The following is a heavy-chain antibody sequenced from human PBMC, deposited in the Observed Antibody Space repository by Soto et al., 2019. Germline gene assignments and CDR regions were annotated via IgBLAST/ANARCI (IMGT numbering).Heavy chain of an antibody. CDR1: GDSVSSNSSA. J-gene: IGHJ6*02. CDR3: ARDRWFGAARPYYYYGMDV. CDR2: TYYRSKWYN. D-gene: IGHD6-6*01. V-gene: IGHV6-1*01. Sequence: SQTLSLTCAISGDSVSSNSSAWNWIRQSPSRGLEWLGRTYYRSKWYNDYAVSVKSRITINPDTSKNQFSLQLNSVTPEDTAVYYCARDRWFGAARPYYYYGMDVWGQGTTVTVSS.